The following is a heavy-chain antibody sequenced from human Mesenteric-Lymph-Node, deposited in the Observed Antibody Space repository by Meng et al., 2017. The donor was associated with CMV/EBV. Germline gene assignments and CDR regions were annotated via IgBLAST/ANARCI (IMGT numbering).Heavy chain of an antibody. J-gene: IGHJ4*02. Sequence: VSGGSISSSNWWSWVRQPPGKGLEWIGEIYHSGSTNYNPSLKSRVTISVDKSKNQFSLKLSSVTAADTAVYYCARGNTMVRGVFDYWGQGTLVTASS. CDR3: ARGNTMVRGVFDY. D-gene: IGHD3-10*01. CDR2: IYHSGST. V-gene: IGHV4-4*02. CDR1: GGSISSSNW.